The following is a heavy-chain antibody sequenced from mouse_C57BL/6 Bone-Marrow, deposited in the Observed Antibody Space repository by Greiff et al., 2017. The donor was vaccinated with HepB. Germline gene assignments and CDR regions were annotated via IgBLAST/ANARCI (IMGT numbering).Heavy chain of an antibody. V-gene: IGHV1-19*01. D-gene: IGHD6-1*01. CDR3: AASRTY. J-gene: IGHJ3*01. CDR1: GYTFTDYY. CDR2: INPYNGGT. Sequence: EVKLVESGPVLVKPGASVKMSCKASGYTFTDYYMNWVKQSHGKSLEWIGVINPYNGGTSYNQKFKGKATLTVDKSSSTAYMELNSLTSEDSAVYYCAASRTYCGQGTLVTVSA.